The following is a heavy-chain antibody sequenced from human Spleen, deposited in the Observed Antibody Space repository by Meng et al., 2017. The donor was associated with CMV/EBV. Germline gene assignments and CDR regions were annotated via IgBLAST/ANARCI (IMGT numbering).Heavy chain of an antibody. J-gene: IGHJ3*02. CDR1: EYSVTDYY. CDR3: ARDLVGYDAFDI. D-gene: IGHD3-22*01. V-gene: IGHV1-46*01. Sequence: VKVSCKASEYSVTDYYIHWVRQATGQGLEWMGRINPDGGTTTYAQKFQGGLTLTSDTSTSTVYMELSRLTSEDTAVYYCARDLVGYDAFDIWGQGTLVTVSS. CDR2: INPDGGTT.